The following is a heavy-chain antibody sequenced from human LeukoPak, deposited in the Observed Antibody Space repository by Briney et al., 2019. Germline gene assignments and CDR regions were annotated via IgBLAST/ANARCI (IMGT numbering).Heavy chain of an antibody. Sequence: SETLSLTCTVSGGSISGHFWSWIRQPPGKGLEWIGFVSYSGDTNYSPSFNGRVTISLDTSKSQFSLNLNSVTAADTAVYFCARGGASSRYFGYWGQGTLVTVSS. V-gene: IGHV4-59*11. CDR3: ARGGASSRYFGY. D-gene: IGHD1-26*01. CDR2: VSYSGDT. J-gene: IGHJ4*02. CDR1: GGSISGHF.